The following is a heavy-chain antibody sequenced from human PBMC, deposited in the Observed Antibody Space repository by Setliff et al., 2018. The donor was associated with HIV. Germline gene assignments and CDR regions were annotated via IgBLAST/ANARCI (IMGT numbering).Heavy chain of an antibody. CDR1: GGSIGDDNW. CDR2: FYGSDTT. V-gene: IGHV4-4*02. J-gene: IGHJ5*02. Sequence: SETLSLTCAVSGGSIGDDNWWTWVRQPPGKGLEWIGEFYGSDTTNYNPSLKGRVTISVDRSKNQLSLNLSSVTAADTAMYYCARGPYADPYKLFDPWGQGTLVTVSS. D-gene: IGHD4-17*01. CDR3: ARGPYADPYKLFDP.